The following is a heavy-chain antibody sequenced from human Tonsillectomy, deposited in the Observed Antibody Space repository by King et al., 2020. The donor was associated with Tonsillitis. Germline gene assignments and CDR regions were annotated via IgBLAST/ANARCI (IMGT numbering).Heavy chain of an antibody. CDR3: ASAVEGLAAAEYYFDY. Sequence: QLQESGPGLVKPSETLSLTCAVSGYSISSGYYWGWIRQPPGKGLEWIGSIYHSGSTYYNPSLKSRVTISVDTSKNQFSLKLSSVTAADTAVYYCASAVEGLAAAEYYFDYWGQGTLVTVSS. CDR1: GYSISSGYY. CDR2: IYHSGST. D-gene: IGHD6-13*01. J-gene: IGHJ4*02. V-gene: IGHV4-38-2*01.